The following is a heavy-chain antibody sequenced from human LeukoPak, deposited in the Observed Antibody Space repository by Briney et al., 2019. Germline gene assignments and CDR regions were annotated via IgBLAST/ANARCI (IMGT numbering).Heavy chain of an antibody. Sequence: TSETLSLTCTVSSGSISNYYWSWIRQPAGKGLEWIGRIYTSGSTNYNPSLKSRVTMSVDTSKNQFSLKLSSVTAADTAVYYCARDVRDGYKMGSYFDYWGQGTLVTVSS. J-gene: IGHJ4*02. D-gene: IGHD5-24*01. CDR2: IYTSGST. V-gene: IGHV4-4*07. CDR3: ARDVRDGYKMGSYFDY. CDR1: SGSISNYY.